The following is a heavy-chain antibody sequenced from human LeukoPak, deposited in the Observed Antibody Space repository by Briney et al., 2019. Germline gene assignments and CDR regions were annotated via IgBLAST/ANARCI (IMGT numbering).Heavy chain of an antibody. CDR1: GGSISSYY. J-gene: IGHJ4*02. V-gene: IGHV4-59*01. Sequence: SETLSLTCTVSGGSISSYYWSWIRQPPGKRLEWIGYIYYSGSTNYNPSLKSRVTISVDTSKNQFSLKLSSVTAADTAVYYCASGSYDSSGRPLWGQGTLVTVSS. CDR2: IYYSGST. D-gene: IGHD3-22*01. CDR3: ASGSYDSSGRPL.